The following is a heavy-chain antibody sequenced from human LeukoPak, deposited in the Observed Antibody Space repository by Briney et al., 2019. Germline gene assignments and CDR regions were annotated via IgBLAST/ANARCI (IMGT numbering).Heavy chain of an antibody. Sequence: GGSLRLSCAASGFTVSSSYMSWVRQAPGKGLEWVSVFYSGGKTYYTDSVKGRFTISRDNSKNTLYLQMNSLRAEDTAMYYCARDRYSGSYDGFDIWGQGTMVTVSS. D-gene: IGHD1-26*01. CDR1: GFTVSSSY. CDR2: FYSGGKT. CDR3: ARDRYSGSYDGFDI. J-gene: IGHJ3*02. V-gene: IGHV3-53*05.